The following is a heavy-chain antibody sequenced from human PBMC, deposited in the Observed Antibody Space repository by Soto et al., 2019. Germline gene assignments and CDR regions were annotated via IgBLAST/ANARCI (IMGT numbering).Heavy chain of an antibody. CDR3: AHRLSGYDYSYFDY. Sequence: TLSLTCTVSGGSISSYYWFWIRQPPGKALEWLALIYWDDDKRYSPSLKSRLTITKDTSKNQVVLTMTNMDPVDTATYYCAHRLSGYDYSYFDYWGQGTLVTVSS. V-gene: IGHV2-5*02. J-gene: IGHJ4*02. D-gene: IGHD5-12*01. CDR1: GGSISSYYW. CDR2: IYWDDDK.